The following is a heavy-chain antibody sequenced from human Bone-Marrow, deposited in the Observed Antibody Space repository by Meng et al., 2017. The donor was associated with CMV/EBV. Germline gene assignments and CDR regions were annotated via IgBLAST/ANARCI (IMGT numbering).Heavy chain of an antibody. Sequence: GESLKISCAASGFTFSSYSMNWVRQAPGKGLEWVSSISSSSSYIYYADSVKGRFTISRDNAKNSLYLQMNSLRAEDTAVYYCAKNIVVVPAPYYYYGMDVCGQGTTVTVSS. CDR2: ISSSSSYI. CDR3: AKNIVVVPAPYYYYGMDV. CDR1: GFTFSSYS. V-gene: IGHV3-21*04. D-gene: IGHD2-2*01. J-gene: IGHJ6*02.